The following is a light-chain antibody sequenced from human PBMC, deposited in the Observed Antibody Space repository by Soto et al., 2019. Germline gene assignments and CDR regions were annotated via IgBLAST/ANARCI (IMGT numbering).Light chain of an antibody. Sequence: QSVLTQPPSVSAAPRQKVTISCSGSSSNIGNNYVSWYQQLPGTAPKLLIYENNKRPSGIPDRFSGSKSGTSATLGITGLQTGDEADYYCGTWDSSLSAGNYVFGTGTKLTVL. CDR3: GTWDSSLSAGNYV. V-gene: IGLV1-51*02. CDR2: ENN. CDR1: SSNIGNNY. J-gene: IGLJ1*01.